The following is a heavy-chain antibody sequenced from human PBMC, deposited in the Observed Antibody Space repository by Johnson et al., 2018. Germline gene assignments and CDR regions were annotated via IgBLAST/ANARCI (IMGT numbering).Heavy chain of an antibody. D-gene: IGHD3-10*01. J-gene: IGHJ3*01. CDR2: IYNSGST. V-gene: IGHV4-39*07. CDR1: GGSISSSTYY. CDR3: ARAFHWGDSGASDAFDV. Sequence: QVQLQESGTGLVKXSETXSLXCTVSGGSISSSTYYWVWIRQPPGKGLEWIASIYNSGSTYYNPSVESRVTITVDPAKNQNSLGLTSVNAADAAVYYCARAFHWGDSGASDAFDVWGQGTMVTVSS.